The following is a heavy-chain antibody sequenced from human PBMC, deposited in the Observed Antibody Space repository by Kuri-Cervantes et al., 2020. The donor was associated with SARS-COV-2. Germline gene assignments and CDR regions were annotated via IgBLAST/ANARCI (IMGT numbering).Heavy chain of an antibody. CDR2: TRNKANSYTT. CDR3: ASAVAGLFDY. CDR1: GFTFSNYW. V-gene: IGHV3-72*01. Sequence: GESLKISCAASGFTFSNYWMTWVRQAPGKGLEWVGRTRNKANSYTTEYAASVKGRFTISRDDSKNSLYQQMNSLKTEDTAVYYCASAVAGLFDYWGQGTLVTVSS. D-gene: IGHD6-19*01. J-gene: IGHJ4*02.